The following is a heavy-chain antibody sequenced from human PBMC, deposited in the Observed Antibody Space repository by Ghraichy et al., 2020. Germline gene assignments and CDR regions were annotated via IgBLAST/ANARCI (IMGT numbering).Heavy chain of an antibody. CDR3: AKAADIVTIYYLYAVDV. J-gene: IGHJ6*02. CDR2: ISWDGVYT. D-gene: IGHD5-12*01. CDR1: GFNFDNYG. Sequence: GGSLRLSCAASGFNFDNYGMHWVRQGPGKGLEWVSLISWDGVYTYYADSVKGRFTTSRDNSQNSLYLQMNSLRPEDTALYYCAKAADIVTIYYLYAVDVWGQGTTVTVSS. V-gene: IGHV3-43D*03.